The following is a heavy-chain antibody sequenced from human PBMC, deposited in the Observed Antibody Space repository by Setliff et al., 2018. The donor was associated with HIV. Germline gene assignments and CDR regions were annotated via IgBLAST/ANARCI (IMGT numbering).Heavy chain of an antibody. V-gene: IGHV3-7*05. Sequence: LRLSCVASGFIFTDYWMSWVRQAPGKGPEWVANIKQDGSETYYVDSVKGRFTISRDNAKDSVYLQMNGLGAEDTAVYYCASTRFGGPTEPAGGRIDFDSWGQGTLVTVSS. J-gene: IGHJ4*02. CDR3: ASTRFGGPTEPAGGRIDFDS. CDR1: GFIFTDYW. CDR2: IKQDGSET. D-gene: IGHD2-15*01.